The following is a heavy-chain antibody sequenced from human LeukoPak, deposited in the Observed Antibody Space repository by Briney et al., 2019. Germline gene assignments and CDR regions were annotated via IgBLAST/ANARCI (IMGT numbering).Heavy chain of an antibody. D-gene: IGHD3-22*01. CDR2: ISAYNGNT. CDR3: ARDYYDSSGPLDY. V-gene: IGHV1-18*01. J-gene: IGHJ4*02. Sequence: ASVTVSCTSSVYTFTIYGISWVRQAPGQGREWRGWISAYNGNTNYAQKLQGRVTMTTDTSTSTAYMELRSLRSDDTAVYYCARDYYDSSGPLDYWGQGTLVTVSS. CDR1: VYTFTIYG.